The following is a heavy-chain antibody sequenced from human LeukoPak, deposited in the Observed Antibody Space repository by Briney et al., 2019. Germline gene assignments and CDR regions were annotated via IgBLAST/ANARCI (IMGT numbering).Heavy chain of an antibody. CDR3: AKNAGYSYGLYYFDY. CDR2: IISSGGVT. CDR1: GFPFSSYA. J-gene: IGHJ4*02. D-gene: IGHD5-18*01. Sequence: GGSLRLSCAASGFPFSSYAMSWVRQAPGKGLEWVSSIISSGGVTYYADSVKGRFTISRDNSKNTVYLQMDSLRAEDSAVYFCAKNAGYSYGLYYFDYWGQGTLVTVS. V-gene: IGHV3-23*01.